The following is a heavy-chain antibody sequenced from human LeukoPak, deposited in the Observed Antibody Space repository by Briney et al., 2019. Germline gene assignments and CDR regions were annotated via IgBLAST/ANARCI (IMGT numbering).Heavy chain of an antibody. V-gene: IGHV1-69*04. CDR2: IIPILGIA. CDR1: GGTFSSYA. CDR3: ARDSTVSLSYGMDV. J-gene: IGHJ6*02. Sequence: GASVKVSCKASGGTFSSYAISWVRQAPGQGLEWMGRIIPILGIANYAQKFQSRVTITADKSTSTAYMELSSLRSEDTAVYYCARDSTVSLSYGMDVWGQGTTVTVSS. D-gene: IGHD4-11*01.